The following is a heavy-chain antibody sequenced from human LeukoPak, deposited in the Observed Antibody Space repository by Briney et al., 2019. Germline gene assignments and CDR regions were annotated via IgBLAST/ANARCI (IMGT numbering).Heavy chain of an antibody. CDR1: GCTFTIYG. Sequence: ASVKVSCKASGCTFTIYGFIWVRQAPGQGLEWMGWTSAYNGNTNYAQKLQGRVTMTTDTSTSTAYMELRSLRSDDTAVYYCARGYCSSTSCYPGDWFDPWGQGTLVIVSS. CDR2: TSAYNGNT. J-gene: IGHJ5*02. D-gene: IGHD2-2*01. V-gene: IGHV1-18*04. CDR3: ARGYCSSTSCYPGDWFDP.